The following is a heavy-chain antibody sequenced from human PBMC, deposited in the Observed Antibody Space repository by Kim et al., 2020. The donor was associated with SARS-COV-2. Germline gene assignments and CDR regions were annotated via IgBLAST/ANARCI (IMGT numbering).Heavy chain of an antibody. CDR1: GGSFNTYT. D-gene: IGHD3-10*01. CDR3: ASANTVILGLIKSNYFGLDV. Sequence: SVKVSCKASGGSFNTYTFTWVRQAPGQGLEWMGRTSPTVGVTDYAPKFQDRVSISADQSTSTAYMELNSLRSDDTAIYYCASANTVILGLIKSNYFGLDVGGEGTTVIVS. J-gene: IGHJ6*02. CDR2: TSPTVGVT. V-gene: IGHV1-69*02.